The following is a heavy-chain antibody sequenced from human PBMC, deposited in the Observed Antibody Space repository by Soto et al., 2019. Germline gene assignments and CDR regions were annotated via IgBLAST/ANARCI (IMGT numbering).Heavy chain of an antibody. J-gene: IGHJ4*02. D-gene: IGHD1-1*01. V-gene: IGHV3-23*01. Sequence: GGSLRLSCAASGFTFSSFAMTWVRQAPGKGLEWVSSISDTGTRTYYADSLKGRFTISRDSSKNTLYLQLDSLRVEDTAVYYCAKALDNRKDGGYFDYWGQGTLVTVSS. CDR3: AKALDNRKDGGYFDY. CDR2: ISDTGTRT. CDR1: GFTFSSFA.